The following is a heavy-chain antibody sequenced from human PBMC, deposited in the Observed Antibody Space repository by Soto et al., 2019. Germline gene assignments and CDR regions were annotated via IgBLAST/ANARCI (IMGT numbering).Heavy chain of an antibody. V-gene: IGHV3-21*01. CDR3: ARGISDYIVVVPSAPDV. Sequence: GGSLRLSCAASVFTFSRYSMNWVRQAPGKGLEWVSSIAISSSHIYYADSVKGRFTISRDNAENSLYLQMNSLRADDTAVYFCARGISDYIVVVPSAPDVSGQGNTVTV. J-gene: IGHJ6*02. CDR2: IAISSSHI. D-gene: IGHD2-2*01. CDR1: VFTFSRYS.